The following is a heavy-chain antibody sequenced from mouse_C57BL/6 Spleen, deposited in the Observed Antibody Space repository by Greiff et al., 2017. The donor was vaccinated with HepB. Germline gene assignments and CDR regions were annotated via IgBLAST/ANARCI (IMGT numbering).Heavy chain of an antibody. CDR3: TTGGNLAY. J-gene: IGHJ3*01. D-gene: IGHD2-1*01. Sequence: EVKLMESGAELVRPGASVKLSCTASGFNIKDDYMHWVKQRPEQGLEWIGWIDPENGDTEYASKFQGKATITADTSSNTAYLQLSSLTSEDTAVYYCTTGGNLAYWGQGTLVTVSA. CDR1: GFNIKDDY. V-gene: IGHV14-4*01. CDR2: IDPENGDT.